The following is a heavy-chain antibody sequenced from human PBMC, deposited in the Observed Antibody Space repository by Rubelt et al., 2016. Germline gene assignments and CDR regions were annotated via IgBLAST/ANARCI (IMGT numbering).Heavy chain of an antibody. CDR2: ISSSSSTI. Sequence: GKGLEWVSYISSSSSTIYYADSVKGRFTISRDNAKNSLYLQMNSRRAEDTAVYYCARERPYYDILTGHPDYWGQGTLVTVSS. D-gene: IGHD3-9*01. J-gene: IGHJ4*02. CDR3: ARERPYYDILTGHPDY. V-gene: IGHV3-48*04.